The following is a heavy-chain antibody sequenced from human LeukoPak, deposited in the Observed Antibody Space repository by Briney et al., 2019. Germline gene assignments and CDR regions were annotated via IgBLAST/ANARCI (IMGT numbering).Heavy chain of an antibody. CDR2: ISGDGRNI. D-gene: IGHD5-18*01. V-gene: IGHV3-74*01. Sequence: GGSLRLSCVASGFTFSSYWMHWVRQDPRKGLVWVSRISGDGRNINYADSVRGRFTISRDNAKNSLYLQMNSLRAEDTAVYYCARDGYSYGSKYFDYWGQGTLVTVSS. CDR3: ARDGYSYGSKYFDY. CDR1: GFTFSSYW. J-gene: IGHJ4*02.